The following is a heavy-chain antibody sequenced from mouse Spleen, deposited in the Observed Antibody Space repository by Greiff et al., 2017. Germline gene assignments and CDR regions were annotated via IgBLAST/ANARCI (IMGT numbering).Heavy chain of an antibody. CDR1: GFSLTSYG. V-gene: IGHV2-9*01. CDR3: ARKLGRGYFDY. Sequence: VMLVESGPGLVAPSQSLSITCTVSGFSLTSYGVDWVRQPPGKGLEWLGVIWGGGSTNYNSALMSRLSISKDNSKSQVFFKMNSLQADDTAIYYCARKLGRGYFDYWGQGTTLTVSS. D-gene: IGHD4-1*01. J-gene: IGHJ2*01. CDR2: IWGGGST.